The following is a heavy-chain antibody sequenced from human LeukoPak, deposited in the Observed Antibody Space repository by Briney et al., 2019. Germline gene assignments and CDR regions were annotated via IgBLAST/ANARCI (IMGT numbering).Heavy chain of an antibody. CDR1: GNIFSTYA. CDR2: ISGSSSGSTSIT. Sequence: GGSLRLSCEFSGNIFSTYAMNWVRQAPGKGLEWISYISGSSSGSTSITQYADSVKGRFTISRDNAKNSLHLQMDSLSAEDTAVYYCARDFWSGYYTEDWGQGALVIVSS. CDR3: ARDFWSGYYTED. J-gene: IGHJ4*02. V-gene: IGHV3-48*04. D-gene: IGHD3-3*01.